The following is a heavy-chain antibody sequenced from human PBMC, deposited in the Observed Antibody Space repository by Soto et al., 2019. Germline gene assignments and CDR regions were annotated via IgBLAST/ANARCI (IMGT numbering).Heavy chain of an antibody. CDR1: GFTFSSYE. CDR3: ARDQSPLKNQPEGSSSWFPGYYYYYYGMDV. J-gene: IGHJ6*02. CDR2: ISSSGSTI. V-gene: IGHV3-48*03. D-gene: IGHD6-13*01. Sequence: EVQLVESGGGLVQPGGSLRLSCAASGFTFSSYEMNWVRQAPGKGLEWVSYISSSGSTIYYADSVKGRFTISRDNAKNSLYLQMNSLRAEDTAVYYCARDQSPLKNQPEGSSSWFPGYYYYYYGMDVWGQGTTVTVSS.